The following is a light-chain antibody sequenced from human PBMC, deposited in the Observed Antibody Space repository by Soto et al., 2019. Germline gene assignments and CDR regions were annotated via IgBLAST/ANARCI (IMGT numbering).Light chain of an antibody. V-gene: IGKV4-1*01. J-gene: IGKJ2*01. CDR1: QSVLFSSNNKNY. CDR3: QQYYYLPYT. Sequence: DIVMTQSPDSLAVSLGERATINCKSSQSVLFSSNNKNYLAWYQQKPGQSPKLLISWASTRESGVPDRFSGSGSGADFTLTISSLQAEDAAVYYCQQYYYLPYTFGQGTKLEIK. CDR2: WAS.